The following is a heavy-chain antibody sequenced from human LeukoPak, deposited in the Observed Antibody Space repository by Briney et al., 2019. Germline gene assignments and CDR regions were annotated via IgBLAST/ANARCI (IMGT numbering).Heavy chain of an antibody. CDR1: GFTLSSNY. Sequence: GGSLRLSCAASGFTLSSNYMSWVRQAPGKGLEWGSVIYSGGSTYYAYSVKGRFTISRDNSKNTLYLQMNCLRAEDTAVYYCARGRGGFDYWGQGTLVTVSS. J-gene: IGHJ4*02. D-gene: IGHD3-10*01. V-gene: IGHV3-53*01. CDR3: ARGRGGFDY. CDR2: IYSGGST.